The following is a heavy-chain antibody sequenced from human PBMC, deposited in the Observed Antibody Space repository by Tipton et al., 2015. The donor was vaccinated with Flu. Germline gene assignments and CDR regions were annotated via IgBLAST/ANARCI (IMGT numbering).Heavy chain of an antibody. V-gene: IGHV4-61*02. CDR1: GDSINGAYYF. CDR3: ARAYGSGTYSIRYFAG. D-gene: IGHD3-10*01. Sequence: TLSLTCSVSGDSINGAYYFWTWIRQPAGKGLQWVGRISSEGQADYNLPLKGRVSVSMDTSKNQFSLKLKSVTAADTGVYYCARAYGSGTYSIRYFAGWGQGALVTVSS. J-gene: IGHJ4*02. CDR2: ISSEGQA.